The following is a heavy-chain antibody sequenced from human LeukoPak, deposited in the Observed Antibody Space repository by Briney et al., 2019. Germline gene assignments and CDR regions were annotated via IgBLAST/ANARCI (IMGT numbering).Heavy chain of an antibody. V-gene: IGHV3-20*04. D-gene: IGHD1-1*01. Sequence: GGSLRLSCAASGFTFSSYGMHWVRQAPGKGLEWVSGINWNGGSTGYADSAKGRFTISRDNAKNSLYLQMNGLRAEDTALYYCARSSHNNYWYFDYWGQGTLVTVSS. CDR1: GFTFSSYG. J-gene: IGHJ4*02. CDR3: ARSSHNNYWYFDY. CDR2: INWNGGST.